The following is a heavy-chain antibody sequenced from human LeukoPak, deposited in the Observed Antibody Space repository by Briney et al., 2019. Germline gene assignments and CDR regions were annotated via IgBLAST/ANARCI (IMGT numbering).Heavy chain of an antibody. CDR2: ISGSGGST. Sequence: GGSLRLSCAASGFTFSSYAMSWVRQAPGKGLEWVSAISGSGGSTYYADSVKGRFTISRDNSKNTLYLQMNSLRAEDTAVYYCARDPQADSSGYYWYYYYYGMDVWGQGTTVTVSS. V-gene: IGHV3-23*01. CDR3: ARDPQADSSGYYWYYYYYGMDV. CDR1: GFTFSSYA. J-gene: IGHJ6*02. D-gene: IGHD3-22*01.